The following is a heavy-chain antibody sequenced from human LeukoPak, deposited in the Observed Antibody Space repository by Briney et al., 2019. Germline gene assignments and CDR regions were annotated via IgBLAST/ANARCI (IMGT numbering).Heavy chain of an antibody. CDR1: GGTFSSYA. Sequence: SVKVSCKASGGTFSSYAISWVRQAPGQGLEWMGGIIPIFGTANYAQKFQGSVTITADESTSTAYMELSSLRSEDTAVYYCARERTVAAAGTFDPWGQGTLVTVSS. CDR3: ARERTVAAAGTFDP. J-gene: IGHJ5*02. V-gene: IGHV1-69*13. D-gene: IGHD6-13*01. CDR2: IIPIFGTA.